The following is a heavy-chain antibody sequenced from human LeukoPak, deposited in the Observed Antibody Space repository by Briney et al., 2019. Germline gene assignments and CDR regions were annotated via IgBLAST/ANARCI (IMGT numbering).Heavy chain of an antibody. V-gene: IGHV3-33*01. CDR3: ARKSITNFGVPYYYGMDV. CDR1: GFTFSSSG. D-gene: IGHD3-3*01. CDR2: IWYDGSNK. J-gene: IGHJ6*02. Sequence: PGGSLRLSCAASGFTFSSSGMHWVRQAPGKGLEWVEVIWYDGSNKYYADSVKGRFTISRDNSKNTLYLQMNSLRAEDTAVYYCARKSITNFGVPYYYGMDVWGQGTTVTVSS.